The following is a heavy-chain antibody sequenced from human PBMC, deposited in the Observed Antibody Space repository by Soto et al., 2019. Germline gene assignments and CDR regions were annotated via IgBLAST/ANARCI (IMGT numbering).Heavy chain of an antibody. CDR3: ARASGIAAAGDYYYGMDV. Sequence: QVQLVQSGAEVKKPGSSVKVSCKASGGTFSSYAISCVRQAPGQGLEWMGGIIPIFGTANYAQKFQGRVTITADEYTSTAYRELSSLRSEDTAVYYCARASGIAAAGDYYYGMDVWGQGTTVTGSS. J-gene: IGHJ6*02. CDR1: GGTFSSYA. D-gene: IGHD6-13*01. V-gene: IGHV1-69*01. CDR2: IIPIFGTA.